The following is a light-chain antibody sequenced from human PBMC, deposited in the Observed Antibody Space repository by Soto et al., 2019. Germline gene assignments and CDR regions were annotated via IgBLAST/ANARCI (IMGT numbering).Light chain of an antibody. J-gene: IGKJ4*01. CDR1: QSINRY. CDR3: QQRSNWPLT. Sequence: EIVLTQSPATLSLSPGERATLSCRASQSINRYLAWYAQKPGQAPRLLIYDASNRATGIPARLSGSGSGTDFTLAISSLEPEDFAVYYCQQRSNWPLTFGGGTKVEIK. CDR2: DAS. V-gene: IGKV3-11*01.